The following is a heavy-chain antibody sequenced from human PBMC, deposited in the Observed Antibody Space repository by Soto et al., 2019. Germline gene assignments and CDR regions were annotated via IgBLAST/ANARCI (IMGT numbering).Heavy chain of an antibody. D-gene: IGHD5-12*01. CDR1: GCSINTYY. CDR3: ARHYGDGYDYVDY. J-gene: IGHJ4*02. CDR2: IYYRANP. V-gene: IGHV4-59*08. Sequence: PSETLSLTCTVTGCSINTYYWSWILHPPGKGLEWIGYIYYRANPNFNPSLKSRVTISQDTSKNQFSLKLSSVTAADTAVYYCARHYGDGYDYVDYWGQG.